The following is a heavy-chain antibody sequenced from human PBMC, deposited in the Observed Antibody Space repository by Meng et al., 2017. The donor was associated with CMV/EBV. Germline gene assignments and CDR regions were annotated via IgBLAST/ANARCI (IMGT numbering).Heavy chain of an antibody. CDR2: IRHDGTTK. CDR1: GFTFDNYG. Sequence: GESLKISCAASGFTFDNYGMHWVRQTPGKGLEWVAFIRHDGTTKFYGDSVKGRFTISRDNSKNTVYLRMNSLRPEETAIYYCAKDLLLFGGANAYFDHWGQGTLVTVSS. J-gene: IGHJ4*02. D-gene: IGHD3-16*01. V-gene: IGHV3-30*02. CDR3: AKDLLLFGGANAYFDH.